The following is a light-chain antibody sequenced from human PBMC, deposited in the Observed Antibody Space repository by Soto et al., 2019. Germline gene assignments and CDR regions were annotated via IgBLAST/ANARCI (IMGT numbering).Light chain of an antibody. Sequence: DIQMTQSPSSLSASVGNRLTITCQASQDISNYLNWYQQKPGKAPKLLIYDPSNLETGGPSRFSGTGSGTDCTFTIGSLQPEDIATYAWQRYDNLPPTFGGGTKVEIK. CDR2: DPS. CDR3: QRYDNLPPT. J-gene: IGKJ4*01. CDR1: QDISNY. V-gene: IGKV1-33*01.